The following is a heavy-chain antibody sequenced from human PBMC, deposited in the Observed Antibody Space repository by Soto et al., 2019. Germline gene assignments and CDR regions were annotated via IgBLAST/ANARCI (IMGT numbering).Heavy chain of an antibody. V-gene: IGHV3-33*01. CDR3: ARDGTTATSPDYGPFDY. CDR1: GFTFSSYG. Sequence: GGSLRLSCAASGFTFSSYGMHWVRQAPGKGLEWVAVIWYDGSNKYYADSVKGRFTISRDNSKNTLYLQMNSLRADDTAVYYCARDGTTATSPDYGPFDYWGQGTLVTVSS. CDR2: IWYDGSNK. D-gene: IGHD4-17*01. J-gene: IGHJ4*02.